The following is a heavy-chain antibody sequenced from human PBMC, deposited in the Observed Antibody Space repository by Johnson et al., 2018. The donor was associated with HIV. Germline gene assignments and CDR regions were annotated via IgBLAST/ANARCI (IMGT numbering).Heavy chain of an antibody. CDR2: TNSDGSST. CDR3: TKPPSMGADAFDV. D-gene: IGHD3-16*01. V-gene: IGHV3-74*02. J-gene: IGHJ3*01. CDR1: GLIFSRSW. Sequence: MLLVESGGGLVQPGGSLRLSCAASGLIFSRSWMHWVRQAPGKGLVWVSRTNSDGSSTNYADSVKGRFTISRDKAKNTLHLQMNSLRAEDSALYYCTKPPSMGADAFDVWGQGTMVTVSS.